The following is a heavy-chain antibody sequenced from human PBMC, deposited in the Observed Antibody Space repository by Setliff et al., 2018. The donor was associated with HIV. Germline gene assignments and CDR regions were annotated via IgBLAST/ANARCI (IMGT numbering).Heavy chain of an antibody. D-gene: IGHD5-12*01. Sequence: VGSLRLSCAASGFTFSSYGMHWVRQAPGKGLEWVAVIWYDGSNKYYADSVKGRFTISRDNSKNTLYLQMNSLRAEDTAVYYCAKAVGGGYAGYFDYWGQGTLVTVSS. V-gene: IGHV3-33*06. CDR3: AKAVGGGYAGYFDY. CDR1: GFTFSSYG. J-gene: IGHJ4*02. CDR2: IWYDGSNK.